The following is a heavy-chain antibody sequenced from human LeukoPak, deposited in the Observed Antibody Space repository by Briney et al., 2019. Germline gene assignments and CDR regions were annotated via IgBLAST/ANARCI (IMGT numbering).Heavy chain of an antibody. D-gene: IGHD6-13*01. CDR3: AKALGIVASGGNSVFDS. Sequence: GGSLRLSCAASGFTFSTYAMSWVRQAPGKGLEWVSAISSSGSGTYYADSVKGRFTISRDDSKNTLYLQMNSLRAEDTAVYYCAKALGIVASGGNSVFDSWGQGILVTVSS. V-gene: IGHV3-23*01. J-gene: IGHJ4*02. CDR1: GFTFSTYA. CDR2: ISSSGSGT.